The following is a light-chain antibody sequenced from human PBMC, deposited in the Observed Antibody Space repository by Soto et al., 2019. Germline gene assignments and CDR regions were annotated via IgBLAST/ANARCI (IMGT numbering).Light chain of an antibody. CDR2: AAS. V-gene: IGKV1-8*01. CDR3: QQYYSYAIT. Sequence: AIRMTQSPSSLSASTGDRVTITCRASQGISSYLAWYQQKPGKAPKPLIYAASTLQSGVPSSFSGSGSGTDFTLTISCLQSEDFATYYCQQYYSYAITFGQGTRLEIK. CDR1: QGISSY. J-gene: IGKJ5*01.